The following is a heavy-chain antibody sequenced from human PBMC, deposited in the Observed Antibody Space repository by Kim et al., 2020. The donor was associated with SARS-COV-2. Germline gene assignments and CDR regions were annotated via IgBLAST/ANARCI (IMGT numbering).Heavy chain of an antibody. D-gene: IGHD6-19*01. CDR2: YN. CDR3: ARTVAGTFDY. Sequence: YNAYGVSVKSRITITPDPSKNQFSLQLNSVTPEDTAVYYCARTVAGTFDYWGQGTLVTVSS. V-gene: IGHV6-1*01. J-gene: IGHJ4*02.